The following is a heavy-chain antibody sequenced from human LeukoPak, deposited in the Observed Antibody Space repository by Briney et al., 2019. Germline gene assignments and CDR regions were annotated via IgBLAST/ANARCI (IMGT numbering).Heavy chain of an antibody. CDR2: ISAYNGNT. D-gene: IGHD6-6*01. J-gene: IGHJ4*02. Sequence: ASVEVSCKASGYTFTSYGISWVRQAPGQGLEWMGWISAYNGNTSYAQKLQGRVTMTTDTSTSTAYMELRSLRSDDTAVYYCARDTAPYSSSSGSAYWGQGTLVTVSS. CDR1: GYTFTSYG. V-gene: IGHV1-18*01. CDR3: ARDTAPYSSSSGSAY.